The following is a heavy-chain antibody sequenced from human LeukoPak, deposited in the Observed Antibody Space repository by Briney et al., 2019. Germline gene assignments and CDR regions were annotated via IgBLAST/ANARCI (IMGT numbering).Heavy chain of an antibody. D-gene: IGHD5-18*01. Sequence: PSQTLSLTCTVSGGSISSGNYYYSWIRQHPGKGLEWIGYIYYSGSTHYNPSLKSRVTISVDTSKNQFSLKLTSVTAADTAVYYCARGLSGYSSASFDYWGQGTLVTVSS. CDR1: GGSISSGNYY. CDR3: ARGLSGYSSASFDY. CDR2: IYYSGST. V-gene: IGHV4-31*03. J-gene: IGHJ4*02.